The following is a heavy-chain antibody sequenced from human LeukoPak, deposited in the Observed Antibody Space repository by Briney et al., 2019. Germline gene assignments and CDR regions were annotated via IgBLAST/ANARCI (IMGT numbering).Heavy chain of an antibody. CDR2: ISSSGSTI. Sequence: PGGSPRLSCAASGFTFSSYEMNWVRQAPGKGPEWVSYISSSGSTIYYADSVKGRFTISRDNAKNSLYLQMNSLRAEDTAVYYCARSSSRYCSGGSCYSGVLGYFDYWGQGTLVTVSS. CDR1: GFTFSSYE. V-gene: IGHV3-48*03. CDR3: ARSSSRYCSGGSCYSGVLGYFDY. J-gene: IGHJ4*02. D-gene: IGHD2-15*01.